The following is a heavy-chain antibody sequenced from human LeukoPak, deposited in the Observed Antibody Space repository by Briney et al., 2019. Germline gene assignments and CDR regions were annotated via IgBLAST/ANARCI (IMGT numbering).Heavy chain of an antibody. Sequence: QPGGSLRLSCAASGFTVSSNYMSWVRQAPGKGLEWVAVIYSGGSTYYADSVKGRFTISRDNSKNTLYLQMNSLRAEDTAVYYCARGDIAVAGPGYYYYGMDVWGQGTTVTVSS. J-gene: IGHJ6*02. CDR2: IYSGGST. D-gene: IGHD6-19*01. V-gene: IGHV3-53*05. CDR3: ARGDIAVAGPGYYYYGMDV. CDR1: GFTVSSNY.